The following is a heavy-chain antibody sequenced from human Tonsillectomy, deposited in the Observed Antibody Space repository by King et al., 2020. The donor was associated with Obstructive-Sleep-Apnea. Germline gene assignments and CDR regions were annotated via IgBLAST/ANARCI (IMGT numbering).Heavy chain of an antibody. CDR1: GFSLSNPRMG. Sequence: TLKESGPVLVKPTETLTLTCTVSGFSLSNPRMGVSWIRQPPGKALDWLAHIFSSDEKTYNTSLKTRLTISKDTSKSQVVLTMTNMDPVDTATYYCARIHYFLGGETPAYAMDVWGQGTTVTVSS. CDR2: IFSSDEK. J-gene: IGHJ6*02. V-gene: IGHV2-26*01. D-gene: IGHD3-16*01. CDR3: ARIHYFLGGETPAYAMDV.